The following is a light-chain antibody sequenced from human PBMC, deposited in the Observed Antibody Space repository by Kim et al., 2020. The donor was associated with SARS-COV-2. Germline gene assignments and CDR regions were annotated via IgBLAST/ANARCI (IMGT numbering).Light chain of an antibody. J-gene: IGKJ5*01. Sequence: VSQGERATLACRASQSIGSSLAWYQQKPGQAPRLLIYGASTRATGISARFSGSGSGTEFTLTLSSLQSEDFAVYYCQQYNSWPLTFGQGTRLEIK. CDR2: GAS. V-gene: IGKV3-15*01. CDR1: QSIGSS. CDR3: QQYNSWPLT.